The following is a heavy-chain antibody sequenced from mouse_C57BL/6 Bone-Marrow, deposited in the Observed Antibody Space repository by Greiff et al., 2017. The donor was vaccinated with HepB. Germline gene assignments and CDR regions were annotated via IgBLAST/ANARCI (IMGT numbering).Heavy chain of an antibody. CDR2: ISSGGSYT. CDR1: GFTFSSYG. D-gene: IGHD2-5*01. CDR3: ARRGYSNY. J-gene: IGHJ2*01. Sequence: EVHLVESGGDLVKPGASVKLSCAASGFTFSSYGMSWVRQTPDKRLEWVATISSGGSYTYYPDSVKGRFTISRDNAKNTLYLQMSSLKSEDTAMYNCARRGYSNYWGQGTTLTVSS. V-gene: IGHV5-6*01.